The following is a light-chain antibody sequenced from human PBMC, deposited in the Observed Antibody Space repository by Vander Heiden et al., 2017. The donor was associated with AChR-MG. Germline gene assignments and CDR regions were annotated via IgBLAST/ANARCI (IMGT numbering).Light chain of an antibody. CDR1: QTISSY. Sequence: DIQMTQSPSSLSASVGDRVTITCRASQTISSYLNWYQQRPGKAPKLLIYAASSVQTGVPSRFSGSGSGTDFTLTISRLQPEDFVTYYCQQSDSTPHTFGQGTKLEIK. CDR2: AAS. J-gene: IGKJ2*01. V-gene: IGKV1-39*01. CDR3: QQSDSTPHT.